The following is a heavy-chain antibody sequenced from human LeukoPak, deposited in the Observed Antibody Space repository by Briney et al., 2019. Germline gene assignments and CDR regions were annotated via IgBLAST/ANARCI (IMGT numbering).Heavy chain of an antibody. CDR3: ARLSGWYREGT. J-gene: IGHJ5*02. CDR2: INHSGST. D-gene: IGHD6-13*01. Sequence: PSESLSLTCAVDGGFSSGYYWSWIRQPPGKGLEWIGEINHSGSTNYNPSLKSRVTLSVDTSKNQFSLKMSSLTAADTAVYYCARLSGWYREGTWGQGTLVTVSS. CDR1: GGFSSGYY. V-gene: IGHV4-34*01.